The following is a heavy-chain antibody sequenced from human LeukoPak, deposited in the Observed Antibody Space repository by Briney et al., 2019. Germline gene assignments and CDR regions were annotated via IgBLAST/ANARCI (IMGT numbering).Heavy chain of an antibody. V-gene: IGHV3-30*02. J-gene: IGHJ5*02. CDR2: IRHDGSDK. CDR1: GFTFSSYA. Sequence: PGGSLRLSCAASGFTFSSYAMHWVRQAPGKGLEWVAFIRHDGSDKSYADSVKGRFSVSRDNSKNTLYLQMDSLRSEDTAVYYCAREVGTYYYGSGCFDPWGQGTLVTVSS. D-gene: IGHD3-10*01. CDR3: AREVGTYYYGSGCFDP.